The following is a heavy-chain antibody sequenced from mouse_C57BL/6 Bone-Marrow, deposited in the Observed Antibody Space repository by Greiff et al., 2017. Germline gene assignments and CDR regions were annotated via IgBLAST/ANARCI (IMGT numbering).Heavy chain of an antibody. Sequence: QVQLQQSGAELVRPGASVKLSCKASGYTFTDYYINWVKQRPGQGLEWIARIYPGSGNTYYNEKFKGKATLTAEKSSSTAYMQLSSLTSEDSAVYFCTTVYYAMDYWAQGTSVTVSS. CDR3: TTVYYAMDY. D-gene: IGHD1-1*01. J-gene: IGHJ4*01. CDR2: IYPGSGNT. CDR1: GYTFTDYY. V-gene: IGHV1-76*01.